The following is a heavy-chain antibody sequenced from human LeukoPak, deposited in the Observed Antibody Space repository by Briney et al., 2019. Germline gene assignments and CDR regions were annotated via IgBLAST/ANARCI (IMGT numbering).Heavy chain of an antibody. CDR2: IYSGGNT. CDR1: GSTVSSNY. CDR3: ARAKVVSSYYGSGSAHFDY. Sequence: GGSLRLSCAASGSTVSSNYMIWVRQAPGKGLEWVSVIYSGGNTYYADSVKGRFTISRDNSKNTLYLQMNSLRAEDTAAYYCARAKVVSSYYGSGSAHFDYWGQGTLVTVSS. V-gene: IGHV3-53*01. D-gene: IGHD3-10*01. J-gene: IGHJ4*02.